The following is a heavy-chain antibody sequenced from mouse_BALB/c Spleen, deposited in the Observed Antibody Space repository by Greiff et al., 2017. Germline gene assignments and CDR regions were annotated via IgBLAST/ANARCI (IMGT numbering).Heavy chain of an antibody. Sequence: EVQLVESGGGLVKPGGSLKLSCAASGFTFSSYAMSWVRQTPEKRLEWVASISSGGSTYYPDSVKGRFTISRDNARNILYLQMSSLRSEDTAMYYCARVNYGNFYAMDYWGQGTSVTVSS. CDR2: ISSGGST. J-gene: IGHJ4*01. V-gene: IGHV5-6-5*01. D-gene: IGHD2-1*01. CDR3: ARVNYGNFYAMDY. CDR1: GFTFSSYA.